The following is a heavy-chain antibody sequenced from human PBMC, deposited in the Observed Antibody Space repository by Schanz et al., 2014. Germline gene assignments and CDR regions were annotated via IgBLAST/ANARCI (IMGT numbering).Heavy chain of an antibody. V-gene: IGHV4-28*01. CDR1: GYSISRSNW. Sequence: QVQLQESGPGLVKPSDTLSLTCAVSGYSISRSNWWGWIRHPPGKGLEFIGYIYYSGNTYYNPSLKSRVTMSLDTSKSHSSLKLTSVTAVDTAVYYCAGMATVTYLDVWGQGALVTVSS. CDR3: AGMATVTYLDV. CDR2: IYYSGNT. J-gene: IGHJ4*02. D-gene: IGHD4-17*01.